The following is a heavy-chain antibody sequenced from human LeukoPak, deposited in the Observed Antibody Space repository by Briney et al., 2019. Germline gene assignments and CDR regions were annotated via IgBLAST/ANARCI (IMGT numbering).Heavy chain of an antibody. J-gene: IGHJ4*02. CDR1: GYTFTGYG. CDR3: ARELIRSDYGDYPLDY. Sequence: ASVKVSCKASGYTFTGYGISWVRQAPGQGLEWMGWISAYNGNTNYAQKLQGRVTMTTDTSTSTAYMELRSLRSDDTAVYYCARELIRSDYGDYPLDYWGQGTLVTVSS. V-gene: IGHV1-18*01. CDR2: ISAYNGNT. D-gene: IGHD4-17*01.